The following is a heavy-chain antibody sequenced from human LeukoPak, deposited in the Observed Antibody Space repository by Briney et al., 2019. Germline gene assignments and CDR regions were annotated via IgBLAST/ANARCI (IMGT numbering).Heavy chain of an antibody. D-gene: IGHD5-18*01. CDR1: GFTFSPYW. V-gene: IGHV3-74*01. CDR3: AKDEGVDTAMVNYFDY. CDR2: ISSDGITT. Sequence: PGGSLRLSCAASGFTFSPYWMHWVRQAPGKGLVWVSRISSDGITTTYADSVKGRFTISRDNAKNTVYLQMNSLRAEDTAVYYCAKDEGVDTAMVNYFDYWGQGTLVTVSS. J-gene: IGHJ4*02.